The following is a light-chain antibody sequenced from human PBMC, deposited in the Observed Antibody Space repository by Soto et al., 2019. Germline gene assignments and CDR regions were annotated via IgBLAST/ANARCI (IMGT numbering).Light chain of an antibody. J-gene: IGKJ2*01. V-gene: IGKV4-1*01. Sequence: DIVMTQSPDSLAVSLGERATINCKSSQSVLYSSNNXXYLAWYQQKPGQPPKLLIYWASTRESGVPDRFSGSGSGTDFTLTISSLQAEDVAVYYCQQYYSTPPYTFGQGTKLEIK. CDR1: QSVLYSSNNXXY. CDR3: QQYYSTPPYT. CDR2: WAS.